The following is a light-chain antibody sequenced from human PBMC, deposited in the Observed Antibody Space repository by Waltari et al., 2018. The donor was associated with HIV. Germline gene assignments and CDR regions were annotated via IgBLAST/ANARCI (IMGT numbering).Light chain of an antibody. Sequence: VLTQPPSVSGAAGQRVTIPCTGNTTNIGGVHDEHWYQRPPGKAPKPLIFCNTNPPSGCPPRFSASSSGTSASLAVTVLQAEDEAHYYYQSYYRSLTGSVLFGGGTKLTVL. CDR2: CNT. J-gene: IGLJ2*01. CDR1: TTNIGGVHD. CDR3: QSYYRSLTGSVL. V-gene: IGLV1-40*01.